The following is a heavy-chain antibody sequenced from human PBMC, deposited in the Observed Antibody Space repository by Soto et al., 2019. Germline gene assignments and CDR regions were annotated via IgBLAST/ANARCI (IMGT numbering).Heavy chain of an antibody. D-gene: IGHD2-2*01. CDR1: GFTFSSYA. V-gene: IGHV3-30-3*01. CDR2: ISYDGSNK. CDR3: AREDIVVVPAAVLGMDV. Sequence: VQLVESGGGVVQPGRSLRLSCAASGFTFSSYAMHWVRQAPGKGLEWVAVISYDGSNKYYADSVKGRFTISRDNSKNTLYLQMNSLRAEDTAVYYCAREDIVVVPAAVLGMDVWGQGTTVTVSS. J-gene: IGHJ6*02.